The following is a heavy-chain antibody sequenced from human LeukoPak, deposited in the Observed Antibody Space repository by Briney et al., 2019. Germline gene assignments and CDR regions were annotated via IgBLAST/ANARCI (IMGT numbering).Heavy chain of an antibody. D-gene: IGHD6-19*01. J-gene: IGHJ4*02. CDR2: ISGSGGST. Sequence: GGSLRLSCAASGFTFSSYAMSWARQAPGKGLEWVSGISGSGGSTYYADSVKGRFTISRDNSKNTLYLQMNSLRAEDTALYYCAKDSISGGPFDYWGQGTLVTVSS. CDR1: GFTFSSYA. CDR3: AKDSISGGPFDY. V-gene: IGHV3-23*01.